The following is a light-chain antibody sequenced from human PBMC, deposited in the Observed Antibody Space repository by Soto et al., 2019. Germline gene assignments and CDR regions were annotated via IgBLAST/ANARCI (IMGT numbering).Light chain of an antibody. J-gene: IGLJ2*01. CDR1: SSDVGGYNY. V-gene: IGLV2-14*01. CDR3: CSYTSSSAVV. Sequence: QSALTQPASVSGSPGQSITISCTGTSSDVGGYNYVSWYQQHPGKAPKLMIYDVSNRPSGVSNRFSGSKSGNTASLTFSGLEAEDEDYYYCCSYTSSSAVVFGGGTKLTVL. CDR2: DVS.